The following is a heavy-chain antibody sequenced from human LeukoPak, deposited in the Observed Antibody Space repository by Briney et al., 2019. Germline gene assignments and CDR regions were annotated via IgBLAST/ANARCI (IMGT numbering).Heavy chain of an antibody. V-gene: IGHV3-7*01. CDR1: GFNFTRYW. D-gene: IGHD6-13*01. CDR3: ARDSSPPPSDY. CDR2: IKQDGSEK. J-gene: IGHJ4*02. Sequence: GGSLRLSCAASGFNFTRYWMSWVRQAPGKGLEWVANIKQDGSEKYYVDSVKGRFTSSKDNAKNSLYLQMNSLRAEDTAVYYCARDSSPPPSDYWGQGTLVTVSS.